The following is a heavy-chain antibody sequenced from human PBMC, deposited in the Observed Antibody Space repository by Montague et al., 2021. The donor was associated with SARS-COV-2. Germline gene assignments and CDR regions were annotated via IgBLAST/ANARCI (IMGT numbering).Heavy chain of an antibody. J-gene: IGHJ5*02. D-gene: IGHD3-10*01. CDR2: IFHSGST. CDR3: ARGASELPS. CDR1: GGSITDINYY. Sequence: SETLSLTCTVSGGSITDINYYWGWIRQPPGKGLKWIGNIFHSGSTYYNPSLMSRVTISVDTSKNQFSLKLNSVTAADTAVYYCARGASELPSWGQGALVTVSS. V-gene: IGHV4-39*07.